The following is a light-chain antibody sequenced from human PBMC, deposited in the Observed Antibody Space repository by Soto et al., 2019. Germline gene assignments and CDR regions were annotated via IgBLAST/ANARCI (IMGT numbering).Light chain of an antibody. CDR1: QSVSSNY. CDR3: QQYYSTLIT. Sequence: EIVLTQSPGTLSLSLGERSTLSCRASQSVSSNYLAWYQQETGQAPRLLIYDASTRATGIPARFSASGSGTDFTLTISSLQAEDVAVYYCQQYYSTLITFGQGTTGDIK. CDR2: DAS. V-gene: IGKV3-20*01. J-gene: IGKJ1*01.